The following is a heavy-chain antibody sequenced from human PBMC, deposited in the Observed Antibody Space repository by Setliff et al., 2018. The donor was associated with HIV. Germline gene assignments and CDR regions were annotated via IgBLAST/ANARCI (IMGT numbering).Heavy chain of an antibody. Sequence: SETLSLTCTVSGGSISNSGYYWGWIRQPPGKGLEWIASIYYSGNTFYNPSLKSRVTISLDNSKNTLYLQMNRLRADDTAIYYCAKGASLVPRRPHFCYFDYWGQGALVTVS. J-gene: IGHJ4*02. V-gene: IGHV4-39*02. CDR2: IYYSGNT. CDR3: AKGASLVPRRPHFCYFDY. D-gene: IGHD3-16*02. CDR1: GGSISNSGYY.